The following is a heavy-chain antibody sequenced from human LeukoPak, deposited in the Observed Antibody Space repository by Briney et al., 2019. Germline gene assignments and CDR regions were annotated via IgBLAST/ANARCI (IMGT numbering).Heavy chain of an antibody. CDR2: ISYDGSNK. CDR1: GFTFSSYA. Sequence: GGSLRLSCAASGFTFSSYAMHWVRQAPGKGLEWVAVISYDGSNKYYADSVKGRFTISRDNSKNTLYLQMNSLRAEDTAVYYCARASRWELPRYWGQGTLVTVSS. J-gene: IGHJ4*02. V-gene: IGHV3-30-3*01. D-gene: IGHD2-15*01. CDR3: ARASRWELPRY.